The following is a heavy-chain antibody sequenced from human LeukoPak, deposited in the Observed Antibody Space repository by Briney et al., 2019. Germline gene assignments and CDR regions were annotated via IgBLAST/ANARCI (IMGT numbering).Heavy chain of an antibody. CDR1: GYTFTSYA. D-gene: IGHD2-8*01. V-gene: IGHV7-4-1*02. CDR2: INTNTGNP. CDR3: ATDRGDRMVYAVLYAFDI. J-gene: IGHJ3*02. Sequence: ASVTVSCKASGYTFTSYAMNWVRQAPGQGLEWMGWINTNTGNPTYAQGFTGRFVFPLDTSVSTAYLQISSLKAEDTAVYYCATDRGDRMVYAVLYAFDIWGQGTMVTVSS.